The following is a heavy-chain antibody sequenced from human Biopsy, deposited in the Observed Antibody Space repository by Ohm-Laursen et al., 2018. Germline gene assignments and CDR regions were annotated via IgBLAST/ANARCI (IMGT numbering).Heavy chain of an antibody. J-gene: IGHJ1*01. CDR3: AKGQDLRGGAEYFQH. V-gene: IGHV1-2*02. Sequence: GASVKVSCKASGYTFTGQYLHWVRQVPGQGLEWMGWINPHSGTTKFAQDFQGRVTMTRDTSITTAYMELRRLRPDDAAVYYCAKGQDLRGGAEYFQHWGQGALVTVSS. CDR2: INPHSGTT. CDR1: GYTFTGQY. D-gene: IGHD2-15*01.